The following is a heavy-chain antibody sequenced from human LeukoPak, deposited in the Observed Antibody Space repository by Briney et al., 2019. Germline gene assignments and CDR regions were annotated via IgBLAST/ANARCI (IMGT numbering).Heavy chain of an antibody. J-gene: IGHJ4*02. CDR2: IIPILGIA. D-gene: IGHD6-19*01. CDR3: ARDSDEAGTNY. V-gene: IGHV1-69*04. CDR1: GYTFTGYY. Sequence: GASVKVSCKASGYTFTGYYMHWVRQAPGQGLEWMGRIIPILGIANYAQKFQGRVTITADKSTSTAYMELSSLRSEDTAVYYCARDSDEAGTNYWGQGTLVTVSS.